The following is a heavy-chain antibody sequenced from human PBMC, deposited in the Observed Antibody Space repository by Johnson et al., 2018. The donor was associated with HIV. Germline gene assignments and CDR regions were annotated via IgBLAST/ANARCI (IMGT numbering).Heavy chain of an antibody. V-gene: IGHV3-30*19. CDR3: ARGVGLVDGMIVDAFDI. Sequence: QVQLMESGGGVVQPGRSLRLSCAASGFTFSTYGMHWVRQAPGKGLEWLAVIWYDGSNKYYTDSVKGRFTISRDNSKNTLYLQMNSLRAEDTAVYYCARGVGLVDGMIVDAFDIWGQGTMVTVSS. D-gene: IGHD3-22*01. J-gene: IGHJ3*02. CDR2: IWYDGSNK. CDR1: GFTFSTYG.